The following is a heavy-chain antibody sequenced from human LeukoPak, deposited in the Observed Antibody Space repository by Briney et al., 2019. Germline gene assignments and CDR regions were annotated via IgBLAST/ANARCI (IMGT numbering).Heavy chain of an antibody. CDR1: GGSISFSNSY. CDR3: ARHKFAGGSLRVGYFDS. V-gene: IGHV4-39*06. D-gene: IGHD3-16*01. J-gene: IGHJ4*02. Sequence: SETLSLTCSVSGGSISFSNSYWGWIRQPPGKGLEWIGSIYYSGSDYYSPSLKSRATLSVDTSANQFPLRLTSLTAADTAVYYCARHKFAGGSLRVGYFDSWGQGTLVTVSS. CDR2: IYYSGSD.